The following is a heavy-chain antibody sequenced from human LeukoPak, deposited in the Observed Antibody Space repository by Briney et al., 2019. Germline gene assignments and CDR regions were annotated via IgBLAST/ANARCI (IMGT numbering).Heavy chain of an antibody. CDR2: IKQDGREK. CDR1: GFTFSTYW. V-gene: IGHV3-7*04. J-gene: IGHJ4*02. CDR3: ARLHAGYSSSRDFDC. D-gene: IGHD6-13*01. Sequence: GGSLRLSCAASGFTFSTYWMSWVRQAPGKGLEWVANIKQDGREKYYVDSVKGRCTISRDNAKNSLYLQMNSLRAEDTAMYYCARLHAGYSSSRDFDCWGQGTLVTVSS.